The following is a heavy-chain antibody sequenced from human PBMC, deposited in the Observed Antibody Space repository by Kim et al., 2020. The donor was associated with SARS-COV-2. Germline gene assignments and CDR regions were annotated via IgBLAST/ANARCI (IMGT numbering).Heavy chain of an antibody. Sequence: GESLKISCKGSGYSFTSYWIGWVRQMPGKGLEWMGIIYPGDSDTRYSPSFQGQVTISADKSISTAYLQWSSLKASDTAMYYCARGGRRGGIVVVVAGLRGYSFNWFDPWGQGTLVTVSS. CDR2: IYPGDSDT. D-gene: IGHD2-15*01. CDR3: ARGGRRGGIVVVVAGLRGYSFNWFDP. CDR1: GYSFTSYW. J-gene: IGHJ5*02. V-gene: IGHV5-51*01.